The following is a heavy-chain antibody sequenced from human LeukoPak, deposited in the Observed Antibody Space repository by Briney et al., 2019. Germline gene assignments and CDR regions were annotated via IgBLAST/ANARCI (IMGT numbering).Heavy chain of an antibody. CDR1: GFTFSSYG. V-gene: IGHV3-30*02. CDR2: IRYDGSSK. CDR3: AKGLSGYSYGLIDY. D-gene: IGHD5-18*01. Sequence: PGGSLRLSCAASGFTFSSYGMHWVRQAPGKGLEWVAFIRYDGSSKYYADSVKGRFTISRDNSKNTLYLQMNSLRAEDTAVYYCAKGLSGYSYGLIDYWGQGTLVTVSS. J-gene: IGHJ4*02.